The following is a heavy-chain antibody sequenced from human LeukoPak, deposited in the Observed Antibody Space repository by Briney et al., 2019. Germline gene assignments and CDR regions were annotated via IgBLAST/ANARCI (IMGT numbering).Heavy chain of an antibody. V-gene: IGHV3-23*01. CDR3: ATRPQCSGGSCWPVSSFDY. J-gene: IGHJ4*02. Sequence: GGSLRLSCAASGFTFSSYAMSWVRQAPGKGLEWVSGISGSGGSTYYADSVKGRFTISRDNTKTTLYLQMNSLRAEDTAVYYCATRPQCSGGSCWPVSSFDYWGQGTLVTVSS. CDR1: GFTFSSYA. D-gene: IGHD2-15*01. CDR2: ISGSGGST.